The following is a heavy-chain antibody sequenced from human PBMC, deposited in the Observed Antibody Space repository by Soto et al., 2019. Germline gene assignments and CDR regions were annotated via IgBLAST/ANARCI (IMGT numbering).Heavy chain of an antibody. CDR1: GGTFSSYA. Sequence: QVQLVQSGAEVKKPGSSVKVSCKASGGTFSSYAISWVRQAPGQGLEWMGGIIPIFGKANYAQKFQGRVTITADESTSTAYMELSSLRSEDTAVYYCARDFGGYCSSTSCPGGAWFDPWGQGTLVTVSS. D-gene: IGHD2-2*01. J-gene: IGHJ5*02. CDR3: ARDFGGYCSSTSCPGGAWFDP. CDR2: IIPIFGKA. V-gene: IGHV1-69*01.